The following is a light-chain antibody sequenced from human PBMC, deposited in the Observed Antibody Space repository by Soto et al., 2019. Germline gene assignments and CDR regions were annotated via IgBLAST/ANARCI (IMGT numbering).Light chain of an antibody. CDR2: GAS. J-gene: IGKJ1*01. Sequence: EIVMTQSPTTLSVSPAERAALSCRASQSDSSNLAWYQQKPGQAPGLLIYGASTRATGIPARFSGSGSGTEFTLTISSLHCEDFAVYYCQQYNNWPRTFGQGTKV. V-gene: IGKV3-15*01. CDR3: QQYNNWPRT. CDR1: QSDSSN.